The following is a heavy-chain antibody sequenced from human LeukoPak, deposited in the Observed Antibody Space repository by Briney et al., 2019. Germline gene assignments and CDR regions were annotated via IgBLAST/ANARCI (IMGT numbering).Heavy chain of an antibody. CDR3: ARGPSYFDY. CDR1: GPPISRYC. J-gene: IGHJ4*02. Sequence: AASIPLPCTVSGPPISRYCWPWIRQTPGKGLEWMGYVSNSGITNYNPSLNSRLTTSLNTPKNHFSLKLSSVTAADPAVSYCARGPSYFDYWGQGTLVTVSS. CDR2: VSNSGIT. V-gene: IGHV4-59*01.